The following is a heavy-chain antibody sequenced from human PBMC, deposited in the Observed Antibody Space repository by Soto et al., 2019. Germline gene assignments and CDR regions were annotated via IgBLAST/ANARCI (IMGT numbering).Heavy chain of an antibody. CDR1: GFTFSSYA. CDR2: ISGSGGST. Sequence: PGGSLRLSCAASGFTFSSYAMSWVRQAPGKGLEWVSGISGSGGSTYYADSVKGRFTISRDNSKNTLYLQMNSLRIEDTAVYYCARELERVFDYWGQGTLVTVSS. D-gene: IGHD1-1*01. CDR3: ARELERVFDY. J-gene: IGHJ4*02. V-gene: IGHV3-23*01.